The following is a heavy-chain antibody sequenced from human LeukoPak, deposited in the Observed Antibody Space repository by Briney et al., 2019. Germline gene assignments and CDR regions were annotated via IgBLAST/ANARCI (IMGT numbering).Heavy chain of an antibody. V-gene: IGHV4-59*01. CDR2: IYYSGST. J-gene: IGHJ4*02. D-gene: IGHD6-13*01. CDR1: GGSISSYY. Sequence: SETLSLTCTVSGGSISSYYWSWIRQPPGKGLEWIGYIYYSGSTNYNPSLKSRVTISVDTSKNQFSLKLSSVTAADTAVYYSARGSVWQQLDYWGQGTLVTVSS. CDR3: ARGSVWQQLDY.